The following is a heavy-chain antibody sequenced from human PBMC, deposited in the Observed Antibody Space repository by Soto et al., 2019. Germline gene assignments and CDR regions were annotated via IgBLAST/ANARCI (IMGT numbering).Heavy chain of an antibody. J-gene: IGHJ4*02. Sequence: VESLKISCQGSGYIFTNYWITWVLQMPGKGQQWMGNVATGYIYATCSTSYHRHVTIPAAKSITTANLQWSRLEASDTAMYNCARYLTNPGGIIGRTEFDNWGQGTLVTVST. V-gene: IGHV5-10-1*01. CDR1: GYIFTNYW. CDR3: ARYLTNPGGIIGRTEFDN. D-gene: IGHD2-8*01. CDR2: VATGYIYA.